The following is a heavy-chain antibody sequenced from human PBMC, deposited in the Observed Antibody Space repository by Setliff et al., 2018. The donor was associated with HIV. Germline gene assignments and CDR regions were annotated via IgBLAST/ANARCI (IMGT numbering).Heavy chain of an antibody. CDR1: GFTFSTAW. CDR2: IKSKTDGGTT. Sequence: PGASLKVSCAASGFTFSTAWMTWVRQAPGKGLEWVGRIKSKTDGGTTDYAAPVKGRFTISRDDSKNTLYLQMNSLKTEDTAVYYCTTGSSSWYGYYYMDVWGKGTTVTVSS. CDR3: TTGSSSWYGYYYMDV. D-gene: IGHD2-2*01. V-gene: IGHV3-15*01. J-gene: IGHJ6*03.